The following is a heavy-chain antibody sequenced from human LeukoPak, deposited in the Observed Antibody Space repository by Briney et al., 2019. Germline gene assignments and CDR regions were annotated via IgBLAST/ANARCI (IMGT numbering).Heavy chain of an antibody. CDR2: INHSGST. D-gene: IGHD6-19*01. CDR3: ARGLYSSGWIRD. CDR1: GYSVSSGYY. J-gene: IGHJ4*02. V-gene: IGHV4-38-2*01. Sequence: SETLSLTCAVSGYSVSSGYYWGWIRQPPGKGLEWIGEINHSGSTNYNPSLKSRVTISVDTSKNQFSLKLSSVTAADTAVYYCARGLYSSGWIRDWGQGTLVTVSS.